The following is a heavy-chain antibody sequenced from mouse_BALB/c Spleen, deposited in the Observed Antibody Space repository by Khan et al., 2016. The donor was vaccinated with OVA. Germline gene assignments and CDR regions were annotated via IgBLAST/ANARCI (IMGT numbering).Heavy chain of an antibody. V-gene: IGHV1-4*01. D-gene: IGHD2-14*01. CDR2: ISPSSGYT. Sequence: QVRLQQSGTELARPGASVKMSCKASGYTFTTYTMHWVKQRPGQGLEWIGYISPSSGYTTYNQKFKDKATLTADKSSITAYMQLSSLTSEDSAVYYCAREGAYYRSDGWFAYWGQGTLVTVSA. CDR3: AREGAYYRSDGWFAY. J-gene: IGHJ3*01. CDR1: GYTFTTYT.